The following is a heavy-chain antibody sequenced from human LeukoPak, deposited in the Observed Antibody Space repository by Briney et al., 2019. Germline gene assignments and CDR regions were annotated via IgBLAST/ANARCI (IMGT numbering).Heavy chain of an antibody. CDR1: GGSFSGYY. CDR3: ARVGHDYVWGSYRSPDY. Sequence: SETLSLTCAVYGGSFSGYYWSWLRQPPGKGLEWIGEINHSGSTNYNPSLKSRVTISVDTSKNQFSLKLSSVTAADTAVYYCARVGHDYVWGSYRSPDYWGQGTLVTVSS. V-gene: IGHV4-34*01. CDR2: INHSGST. D-gene: IGHD3-16*02. J-gene: IGHJ4*02.